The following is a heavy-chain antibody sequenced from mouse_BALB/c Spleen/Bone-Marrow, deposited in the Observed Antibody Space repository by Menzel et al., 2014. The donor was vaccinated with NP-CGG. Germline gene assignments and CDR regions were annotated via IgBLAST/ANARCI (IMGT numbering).Heavy chain of an antibody. J-gene: IGHJ3*01. Sequence: QVTLKECGPELVRPGVSVKISCKGSGYTSTDYAMHWVKQSHAKSLEWIGVISTYSGNTNYNQKFKGKATMTVDKSSSTAYMELARLTSEDSAIYYCARSGYGYDWFAYWGQGTLVTVPA. V-gene: IGHV1-67*01. CDR1: GYTSTDYA. CDR2: ISTYSGNT. CDR3: ARSGYGYDWFAY. D-gene: IGHD2-2*01.